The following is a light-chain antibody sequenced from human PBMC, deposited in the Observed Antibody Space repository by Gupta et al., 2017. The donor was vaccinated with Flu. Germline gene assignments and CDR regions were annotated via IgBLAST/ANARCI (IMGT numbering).Light chain of an antibody. V-gene: IGLV6-57*01. CDR3: QTYESDTRI. Sequence: SVSESPGKTITISCTRGGGGIASNYVQWYQQRPGSSPTLLIFADIRRPPGVPGRFSASIDVSSNSASLTISGLMTADEAVYYCQTYESDTRIFGGGTKLTV. CDR2: ADI. CDR1: GGGIASNY. J-gene: IGLJ2*01.